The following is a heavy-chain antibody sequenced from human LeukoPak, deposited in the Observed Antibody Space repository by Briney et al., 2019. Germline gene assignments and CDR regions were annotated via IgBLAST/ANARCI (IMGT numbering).Heavy chain of an antibody. Sequence: SETLSLTCTVSGGFIRDSGYYWGWIRQPPGKGLEWIGTVFYSGRTYYNSSLQSRVTISVDTSKNQFSLRLSSVTPADTAIYYCARLSNDYGDYEGHYWGQGTLVTVSS. J-gene: IGHJ4*02. D-gene: IGHD4-17*01. CDR2: VFYSGRT. CDR3: ARLSNDYGDYEGHY. V-gene: IGHV4-39*01. CDR1: GGFIRDSGYY.